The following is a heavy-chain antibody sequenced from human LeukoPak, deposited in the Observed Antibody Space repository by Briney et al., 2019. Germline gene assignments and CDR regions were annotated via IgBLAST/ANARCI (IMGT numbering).Heavy chain of an antibody. CDR2: VYYRGST. Sequence: SETLSLTCTVSGGSISSSSYYWAWIRQPPGKGLEWIGSVYYRGSTNYNPSLKSRVTISVDTSKNQFSLKLSSVTAADTAVYYCARGPIALYEHWFDPWGQGTLVTVSS. V-gene: IGHV4-39*07. J-gene: IGHJ5*02. CDR1: GGSISSSSYY. D-gene: IGHD2-2*02. CDR3: ARGPIALYEHWFDP.